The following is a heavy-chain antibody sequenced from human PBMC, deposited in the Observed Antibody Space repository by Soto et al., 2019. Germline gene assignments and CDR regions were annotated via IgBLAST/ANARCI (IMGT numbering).Heavy chain of an antibody. CDR1: GGSFSGYY. CDR2: INHSGST. Sequence: QVQLQQWGAGLLKPSETLSLTCAVYGGSFSGYYWSWIRQPPGKGLEWIGEINHSGSTNYNPSLKSRVTISVDTSKIQFSLKLSSVTAADTAVYYCARVASGWAIDYWGQGTLVTVSS. CDR3: ARVASGWAIDY. D-gene: IGHD6-19*01. V-gene: IGHV4-34*01. J-gene: IGHJ4*02.